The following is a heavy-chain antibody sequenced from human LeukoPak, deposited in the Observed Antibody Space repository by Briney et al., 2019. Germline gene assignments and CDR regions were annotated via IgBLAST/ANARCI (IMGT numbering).Heavy chain of an antibody. D-gene: IGHD3-22*01. V-gene: IGHV3-30-3*01. CDR2: ISYDGSNK. CDR3: AREYYDSRGVFDY. J-gene: IGHJ4*02. CDR1: GFTFSSYA. Sequence: PGGSLRLSCAASGFTFSSYAMHWVRQAPGKGLEWVAVISYDGSNKYYADSVKGRFTISRDNSKNTLYLQMNSLRAEDTAVYHCAREYYDSRGVFDYWGQGTLVTVSS.